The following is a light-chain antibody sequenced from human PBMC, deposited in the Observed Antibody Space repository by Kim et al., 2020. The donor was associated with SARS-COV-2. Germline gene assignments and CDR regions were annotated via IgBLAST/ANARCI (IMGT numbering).Light chain of an antibody. CDR2: GAS. V-gene: IGKV3-15*01. Sequence: SVSPGERATLARRARQSVSSNLAWYQQKPGQAPRLLIYGASTRATGIPARFSGSGSGTEFTLTISSLQSEDFAVYYCQQYNNWPLTFGGGTKLEI. CDR3: QQYNNWPLT. J-gene: IGKJ4*01. CDR1: QSVSSN.